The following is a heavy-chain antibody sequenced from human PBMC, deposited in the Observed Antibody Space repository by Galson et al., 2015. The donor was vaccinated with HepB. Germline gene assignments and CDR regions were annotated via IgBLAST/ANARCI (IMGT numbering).Heavy chain of an antibody. CDR3: AKDGCGSGGSCYSAPYYYGMDV. V-gene: IGHV3-43*01. D-gene: IGHD2-15*01. CDR2: ISWDGGST. J-gene: IGHJ6*02. Sequence: SLRLSCAASGFTFDDYTMHWVRQAPGKGLEWVSLISWDGGSTYYADSVKGRFTISRDNSKNSLYLQMNSLRTEDTALYYCAKDGCGSGGSCYSAPYYYGMDVWGQGATVTVSS. CDR1: GFTFDDYT.